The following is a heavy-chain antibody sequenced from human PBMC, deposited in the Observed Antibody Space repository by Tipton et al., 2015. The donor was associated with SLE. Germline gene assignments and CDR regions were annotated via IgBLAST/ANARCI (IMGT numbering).Heavy chain of an antibody. D-gene: IGHD2-2*01. CDR1: GGSISSHY. J-gene: IGHJ6*02. V-gene: IGHV4-59*11. CDR3: ATYADIVVVPAEVYYYYYGMDV. Sequence: TLSLTCTVSGGSISSHYWSWIRQPPGKGLEWIGYIYYSGSTNYNPSLKSRVTISVDMSKNQFSLKLSSVTAADTAVYYCATYADIVVVPAEVYYYYYGMDVWGQGTTVTVSS. CDR2: IYYSGST.